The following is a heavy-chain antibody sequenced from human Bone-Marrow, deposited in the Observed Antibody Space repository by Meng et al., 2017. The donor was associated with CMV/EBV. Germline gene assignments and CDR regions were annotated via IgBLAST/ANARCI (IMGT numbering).Heavy chain of an antibody. D-gene: IGHD2-2*01. CDR2: INPNSGGT. CDR3: ARDPVLPAALDY. J-gene: IGHJ4*02. V-gene: IGHV1-2*02. Sequence: ASVKVSCKASGYTFTDYYMHWVRQAPGQGLEWMGWINPNSGGTNYAQKFRGRVTMTRHTSSTTAYMELSRLRSDDTAVYYCARDPVLPAALDYWGQGTLVTVSS. CDR1: GYTFTDYY.